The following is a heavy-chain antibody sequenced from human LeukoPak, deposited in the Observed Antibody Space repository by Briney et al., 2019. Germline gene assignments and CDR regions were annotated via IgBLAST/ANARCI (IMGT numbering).Heavy chain of an antibody. Sequence: SETLSLTCTVSGGSISSYYWSWIRQPPGKGLEWIGYIYYSGSTNYNPSLKSRLTISVDTSKNQFSLKLGSVTAADTAVYYCARGFRRGGGFDPWGQGTLVTVSS. CDR3: ARGFRRGGGFDP. V-gene: IGHV4-59*01. CDR2: IYYSGST. D-gene: IGHD3-10*01. J-gene: IGHJ5*02. CDR1: GGSISSYY.